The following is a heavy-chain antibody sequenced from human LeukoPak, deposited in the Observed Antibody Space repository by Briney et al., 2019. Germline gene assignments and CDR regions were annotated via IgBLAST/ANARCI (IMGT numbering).Heavy chain of an antibody. D-gene: IGHD2-15*01. CDR3: ARGYCSGGSCYSDY. CDR1: GGSISSGSYY. Sequence: PSETLSLTCTVSGGSISSGSYYWSWIRQPPGKGLEWIGSIYYSGSTYYNPSLKSRVTISVDTSKNQFSLKLSSVTAADTAVYYCARGYCSGGSCYSDYWGQGTLVTVSS. CDR2: IYYSGST. V-gene: IGHV4-39*07. J-gene: IGHJ4*02.